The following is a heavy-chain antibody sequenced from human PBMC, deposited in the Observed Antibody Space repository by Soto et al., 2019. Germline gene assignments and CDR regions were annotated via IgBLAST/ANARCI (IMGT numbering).Heavy chain of an antibody. CDR1: GYSFTSYW. CDR2: IYPGDSDT. J-gene: IGHJ4*02. CDR3: ARGYCSGTTCYDFDY. V-gene: IGHV5-51*01. Sequence: GESLKISCKGSGYSFTSYWIGWVRQMPGKGLEWMGIIYPGDSDTRYSPSFQGQVTISADKSINTAYLQWSSLKASDTAMYYCARGYCSGTTCYDFDYWGQGTQVTVSS. D-gene: IGHD2-2*01.